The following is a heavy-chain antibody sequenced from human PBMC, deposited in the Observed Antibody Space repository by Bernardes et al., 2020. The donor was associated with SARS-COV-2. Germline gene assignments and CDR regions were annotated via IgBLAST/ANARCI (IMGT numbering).Heavy chain of an antibody. Sequence: ASVKVSCKASGYTFTSYGMSWVRQPPGQGLEWMGWISADNGNTTYAQKFQGRVTMTTDTSTSTAYMELRSLRSDDTAVYYCATVVGYSYGGGWFDPWGQGTLVTVSS. CDR1: GYTFTSYG. CDR2: ISADNGNT. D-gene: IGHD5-18*01. V-gene: IGHV1-18*01. J-gene: IGHJ5*02. CDR3: ATVVGYSYGGGWFDP.